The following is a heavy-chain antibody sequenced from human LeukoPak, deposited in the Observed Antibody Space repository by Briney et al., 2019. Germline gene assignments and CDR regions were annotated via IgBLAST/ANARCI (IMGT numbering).Heavy chain of an antibody. J-gene: IGHJ3*02. V-gene: IGHV3-21*01. CDR2: ISSSSSYI. CDR3: ARIDQSLDAFDI. CDR1: GFTFSSYW. Sequence: GGSLRLSCAASGFTFSSYWMNWVRQAPGKGLEWVSPISSSSSYIYYADSVKGRFTISRDNAKNSLYLQMNSLRAEDTAVYYCARIDQSLDAFDIWGQGTMVTVSS.